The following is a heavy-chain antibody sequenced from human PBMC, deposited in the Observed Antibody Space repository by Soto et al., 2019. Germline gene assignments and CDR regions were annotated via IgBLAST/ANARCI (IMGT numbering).Heavy chain of an antibody. CDR1: GYTFTTYY. CDR3: ASAGYRSGGTCFHGNCDY. CDR2: INPNGGST. V-gene: IGHV1-46*01. D-gene: IGHD2-15*01. Sequence: QVQLVQSGAEVKRPGASVKVSCKASGYTFTTYYMHWVRQAPGQGLECLGIINPNGGSTTYAQKFQGRVTMTRDTATSTVYLELSSLRSEDTAVYYCASAGYRSGGTCFHGNCDYWGQGSLVTVSA. J-gene: IGHJ4*02.